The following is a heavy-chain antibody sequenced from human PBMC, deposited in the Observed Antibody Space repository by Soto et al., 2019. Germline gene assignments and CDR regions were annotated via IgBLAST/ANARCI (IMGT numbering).Heavy chain of an antibody. CDR1: GYTFTSYY. Sequence: GASVKASCKASGYTFTSYYMHWVRQAPGQGLEWMGIINPSGGSTSYAQKFQGRVTMTRDTSTSTVYMELSSLRSEDTVVYYCARDCGGDCYRRFGMDVWGQGTTVTVSS. CDR2: INPSGGST. D-gene: IGHD2-21*02. V-gene: IGHV1-46*01. J-gene: IGHJ6*01. CDR3: ARDCGGDCYRRFGMDV.